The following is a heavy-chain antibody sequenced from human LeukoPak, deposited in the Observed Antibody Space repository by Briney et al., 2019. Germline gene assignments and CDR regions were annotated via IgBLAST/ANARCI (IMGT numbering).Heavy chain of an antibody. CDR3: AGELRDEYYYYYYMDV. CDR2: INWNGGST. D-gene: IGHD4-17*01. Sequence: PGGSLRLSCAASGFTFDDYGMSWVRQAPGKGLEWVSGINWNGGSTGYADSVKGRFTISRDNAKNSLYLQMNSLRAEDTALYYCAGELRDEYYYYYYMDVWGKGTTVTVSS. V-gene: IGHV3-20*04. J-gene: IGHJ6*03. CDR1: GFTFDDYG.